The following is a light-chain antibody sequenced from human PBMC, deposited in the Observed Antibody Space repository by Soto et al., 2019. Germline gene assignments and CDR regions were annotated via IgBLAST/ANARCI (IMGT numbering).Light chain of an antibody. J-gene: IGKJ5*01. Sequence: DIVLTQSPIILSLSPVERSSLSCAASQSISSSFLAWYQQKPGQAPRLLIYGASSRATGIPDRFSGSGSGTDFTLTISRLEPEDFAVYYCQQYGSSPITFGQGTQLEIK. CDR3: QQYGSSPIT. CDR2: GAS. CDR1: QSISSSF. V-gene: IGKV3-20*01.